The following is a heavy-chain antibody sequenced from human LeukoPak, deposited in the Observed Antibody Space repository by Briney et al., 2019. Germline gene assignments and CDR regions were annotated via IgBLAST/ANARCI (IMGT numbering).Heavy chain of an antibody. CDR2: ISRSSGTI. CDR3: ARGDSYGSDREGVDY. Sequence: PGGSLRLSCAASGFTFSSFSMNWVRQAPGKGLEWVSYISRSSGTIHADSVRGRFTISRDNAKNSLYLQMNSLRAEDTAVYYCARGDSYGSDREGVDYWGQGTLVTVSS. J-gene: IGHJ4*02. D-gene: IGHD6-25*01. CDR1: GFTFSSFS. V-gene: IGHV3-48*01.